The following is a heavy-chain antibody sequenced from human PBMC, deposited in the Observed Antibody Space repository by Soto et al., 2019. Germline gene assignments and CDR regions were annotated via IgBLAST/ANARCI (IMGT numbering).Heavy chain of an antibody. CDR3: ASDRLATNYHFDY. V-gene: IGHV3-11*01. J-gene: IGHJ4*02. Sequence: PGGSLRLSCAASGFTFSYHYMAWIRQAPGKGLEWVSYVSDTGTTTYHADSVKGRFTSSRDNAKNSLYLQMSSLRAEDTAVYYCASDRLATNYHFDYWGQGTLVTVSS. CDR1: GFTFSYHY. CDR2: VSDTGTTT. D-gene: IGHD3-16*01.